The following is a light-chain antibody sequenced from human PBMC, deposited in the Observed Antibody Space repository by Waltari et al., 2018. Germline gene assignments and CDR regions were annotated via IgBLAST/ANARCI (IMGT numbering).Light chain of an antibody. Sequence: IQLLQSPSSLSASVGDRVTITCRASQGISSYLAWYQQKPGKAPNLLIYAASTLQSWVPSRFSGSGSGTDFTLTISSLQPEDFATYYCQQLNSYPRGLFTFGPGTKVDIK. CDR2: AAS. J-gene: IGKJ3*01. CDR3: QQLNSYPRGLFT. CDR1: QGISSY. V-gene: IGKV1-9*01.